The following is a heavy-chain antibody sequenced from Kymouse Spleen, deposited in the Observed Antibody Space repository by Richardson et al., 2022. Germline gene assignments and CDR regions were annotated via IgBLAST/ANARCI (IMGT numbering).Heavy chain of an antibody. D-gene: IGHD3-3*01. Sequence: QVQLQESGPGLVKPSETLSLTCTVSGGSVSSGSYYWSWIRQPPGKGLEWIGYIYYSGSTNYNPSLKSRVTISVDTSKNQFSLKLSSVTAADTAVYYCARDGVLRFFDYYYGMDVWGQGTTVTVSS. CDR2: IYYSGST. CDR3: ARDGVLRFFDYYYGMDV. J-gene: IGHJ6*02. CDR1: GGSVSSGSYY. V-gene: IGHV4-61*01.